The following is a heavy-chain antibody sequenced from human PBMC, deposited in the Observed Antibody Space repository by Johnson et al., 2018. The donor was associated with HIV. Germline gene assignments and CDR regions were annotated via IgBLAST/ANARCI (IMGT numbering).Heavy chain of an antibody. V-gene: IGHV3-30*04. CDR1: GFIFSGFG. CDR2: KSKTDGGTT. CDR3: ARIVGATLAFDI. D-gene: IGHD1-26*01. J-gene: IGHJ3*02. Sequence: VQVVESGGGVVQPGRPLRLSCAASGFIFSGFGLHWVRQAPGKGLEWVGRIKSKTDGGTTDYADSVKGRFTISRDNSKNTLYLQMNSLRAEDTAVYYWARIVGATLAFDIWGQGTMVTVSS.